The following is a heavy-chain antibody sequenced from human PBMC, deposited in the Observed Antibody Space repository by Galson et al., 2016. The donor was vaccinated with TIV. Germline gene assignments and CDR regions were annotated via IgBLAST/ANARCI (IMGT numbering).Heavy chain of an antibody. CDR1: GFTFNNYA. CDR3: ARHKVYATDL. D-gene: IGHD6-6*01. J-gene: IGHJ3*01. Sequence: SLRLSCAASGFTFNNYAMTWVRQAPGKGLEWVSTISGTGEITVYADSVRGHFIISRDNSKNTLYLQMNNLRAEDTAVYYCARHKVYATDLWGQGTMVTVSS. CDR2: ISGTGEIT. V-gene: IGHV3-23*01.